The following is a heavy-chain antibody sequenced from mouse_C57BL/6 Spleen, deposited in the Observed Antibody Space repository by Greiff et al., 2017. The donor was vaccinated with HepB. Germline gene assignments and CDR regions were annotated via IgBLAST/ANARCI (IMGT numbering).Heavy chain of an antibody. D-gene: IGHD2-4*01. CDR2: IYPRDGST. J-gene: IGHJ1*03. V-gene: IGHV1-78*01. CDR1: GYTFTDHT. Sequence: VKLQESDAELVKPGASVKISCKVSGYTFTDHTIHWMKQRPEQGLEWIGYIYPRDGSTKYNEKFKGKATLTADRSSSTAYMQLNSLTSEDSAVYFCAKEEVYDDDWYFDVWGTGTTVTVSS. CDR3: AKEEVYDDDWYFDV.